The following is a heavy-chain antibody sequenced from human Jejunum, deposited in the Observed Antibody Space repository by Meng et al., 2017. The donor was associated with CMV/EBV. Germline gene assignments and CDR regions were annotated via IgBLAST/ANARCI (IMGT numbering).Heavy chain of an antibody. V-gene: IGHV3-7*01. CDR3: ARNARGSGY. J-gene: IGHJ4*02. D-gene: IGHD3-10*01. CDR1: GFTLSTYW. CDR2: IKQEGSEK. Sequence: SCAASGFTLSTYWRTWVRRAPGKGLEWVANIKQEGSEKYYVDSVKGRFTISRDNAKNSLFLQMNSLRAEDTAMYYCARNARGSGYWGQGTLVTVSS.